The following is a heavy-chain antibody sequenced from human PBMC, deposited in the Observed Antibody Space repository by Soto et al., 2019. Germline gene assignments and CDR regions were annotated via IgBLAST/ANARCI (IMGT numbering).Heavy chain of an antibody. V-gene: IGHV3-23*01. CDR1: GFTFSSYA. J-gene: IGHJ4*02. CDR3: AFLSYYDILTGYADF. D-gene: IGHD3-9*01. CDR2: ISGSGGST. Sequence: GGSLRLSCAASGFTFSSYAMSWVRQAPGKGLEWVSAISGSGGSTYYADSVKGRFTISRDNSKNTLYLQMNSLRAEDTAVYYCAFLSYYDILTGYADFWGQGSLVPVSS.